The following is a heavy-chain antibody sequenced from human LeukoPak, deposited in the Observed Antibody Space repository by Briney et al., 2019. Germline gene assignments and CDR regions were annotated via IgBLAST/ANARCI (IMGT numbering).Heavy chain of an antibody. CDR1: GFTFSSYW. Sequence: GGSLRLSCAASGFTFSSYWMSSVRQAPGKGLEWVANIKQDGSEKYYVDSVKGRFTISRDNAKNSLYLQMNSLRAEDTAVYYCAKLTGYSSSWYTPNWFDPWGQGTLVTVSS. J-gene: IGHJ5*02. CDR3: AKLTGYSSSWYTPNWFDP. CDR2: IKQDGSEK. D-gene: IGHD6-13*01. V-gene: IGHV3-7*03.